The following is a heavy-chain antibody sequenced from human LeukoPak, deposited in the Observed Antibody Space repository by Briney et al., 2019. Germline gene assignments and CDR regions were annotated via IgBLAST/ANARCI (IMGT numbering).Heavy chain of an antibody. CDR1: GFTFSSYG. CDR3: ARAIKGIAAAGKDY. Sequence: GRSLRLSCAASGFTFSSYGMHCVRQAPGKGLEWVAVIWYDGSNKYYADSVKGRFTISRDNSKNTLYLQMNSLRAEDTAVYYCARAIKGIAAAGKDYWGQGTLVTVSS. CDR2: IWYDGSNK. J-gene: IGHJ4*02. D-gene: IGHD6-13*01. V-gene: IGHV3-33*01.